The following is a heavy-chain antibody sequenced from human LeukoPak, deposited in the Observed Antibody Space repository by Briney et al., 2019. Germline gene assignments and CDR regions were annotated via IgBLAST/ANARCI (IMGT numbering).Heavy chain of an antibody. CDR3: AKDVVAVPDATWFDP. J-gene: IGHJ5*02. CDR1: GFTFSSYG. V-gene: IGHV3-30*18. CDR2: ISYDGSNK. Sequence: GGSLRLSCAASGFTFSSYGMHWVRQAPGKGLEWVAVISYDGSNKYYADSVKGRFTISRDNSKNTLYLQMNSLRAEDTAVYYCAKDVVAVPDATWFDPWGQGTLVTVSS. D-gene: IGHD2-2*01.